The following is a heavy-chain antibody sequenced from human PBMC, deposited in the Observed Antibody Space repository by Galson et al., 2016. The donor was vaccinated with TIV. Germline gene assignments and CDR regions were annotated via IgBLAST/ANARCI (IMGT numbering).Heavy chain of an antibody. D-gene: IGHD1-26*01. Sequence: SETLSLTCSVSGGSISIYYWSWIRQPPGKGLEWIGYIYYSGSTYYNPSLKSRVTMSVDTSKNQFSLKLSSVTAADTAVNYCARRLPAGDVGAFHIWGQGTMVSVSS. CDR1: GGSISIYY. CDR3: ARRLPAGDVGAFHI. V-gene: IGHV4-59*08. J-gene: IGHJ3*02. CDR2: IYYSGST.